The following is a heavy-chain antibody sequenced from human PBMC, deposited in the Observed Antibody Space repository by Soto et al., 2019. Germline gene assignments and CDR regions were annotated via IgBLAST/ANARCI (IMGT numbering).Heavy chain of an antibody. CDR1: GYTFTSYG. Sequence: GASVKVSCKASGYTFTSYGISWVRQAPGQGLEWMGWISAYNGNTNYAQKLQGRVTMTTDTSTSTAYMEQRSLRSDDTDMYYSERPPPYIGFMATFWFDPWGQGTLVTVSS. D-gene: IGHD5-12*01. V-gene: IGHV1-18*01. CDR2: ISAYNGNT. J-gene: IGHJ5*02. CDR3: ERPPPYIGFMATFWFDP.